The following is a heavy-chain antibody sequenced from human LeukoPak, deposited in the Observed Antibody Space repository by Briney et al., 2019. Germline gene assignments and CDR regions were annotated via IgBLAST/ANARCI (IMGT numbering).Heavy chain of an antibody. CDR1: GFTFSSYW. D-gene: IGHD3-22*01. CDR2: IKQDGSEK. J-gene: IGHJ4*02. V-gene: IGHV3-7*01. CDR3: ARDGPYYDSSGYPPFGY. Sequence: GGSPRLSCAASGFTFSSYWMSWVRRAPGKGLEWVANIKQDGSEKYYVDSVKGRFTISRDNAKNSLYLQMNSLRAEDTAVYYCARDGPYYDSSGYPPFGYWGQGTLVTVSS.